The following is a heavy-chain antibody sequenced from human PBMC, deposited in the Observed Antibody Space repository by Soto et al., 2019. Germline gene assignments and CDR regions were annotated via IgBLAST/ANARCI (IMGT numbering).Heavy chain of an antibody. CDR1: GFTFSSYG. J-gene: IGHJ5*01. Sequence: GGSLRLSCAASGFTFSSYGMHWVRQAPGKGLEWVAVIWYDGRNKYYADSVKGRFTISRDNSKNTLYLQMNSLRAEDTAVYYCARDHSVYCTGGSCYWFDSWGQGTLVTVSS. D-gene: IGHD2-15*01. V-gene: IGHV3-33*01. CDR3: ARDHSVYCTGGSCYWFDS. CDR2: IWYDGRNK.